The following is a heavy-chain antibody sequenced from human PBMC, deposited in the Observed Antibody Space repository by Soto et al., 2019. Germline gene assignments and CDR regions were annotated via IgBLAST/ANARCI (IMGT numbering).Heavy chain of an antibody. Sequence: QVQLVQSGAEVKMPGSSVRVSCMASGGSFSKYGISWVRQAPGQGLEWMGGIIPMFGIGNYAEKFLGRVTITADDSTSVSYMELSSGRCGDTAVTVCVRGYRPIYFYDVDEWGQGTKVTVS. CDR1: GGSFSKYG. CDR3: VRGYRPIYFYDVDE. V-gene: IGHV1-69*01. D-gene: IGHD2-15*01. J-gene: IGHJ6*01. CDR2: IIPMFGIG.